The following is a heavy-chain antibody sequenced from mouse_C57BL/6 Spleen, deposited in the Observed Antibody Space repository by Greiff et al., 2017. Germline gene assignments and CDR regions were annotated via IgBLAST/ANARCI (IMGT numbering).Heavy chain of an antibody. V-gene: IGHV1-82*01. D-gene: IGHD2-2*01. CDR1: GYAFSSSW. J-gene: IGHJ2*01. Sequence: QVQLQQSGPELVKPGASVKISCKASGYAFSSSWMNWVKQRPGKGLEWIGRIYPGDGDTNYNGKFKGKATLTADKSSSTAYMQLSSLTSEDSAVYYCARWVTTVYYGDYWGQGTTLTVSS. CDR3: ARWVTTVYYGDY. CDR2: IYPGDGDT.